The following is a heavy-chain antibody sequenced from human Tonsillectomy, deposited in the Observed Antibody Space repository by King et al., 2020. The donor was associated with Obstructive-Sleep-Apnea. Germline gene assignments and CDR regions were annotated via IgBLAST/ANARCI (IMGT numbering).Heavy chain of an antibody. V-gene: IGHV3-30*18. CDR2: ISFDGGDT. CDR1: GFTFSTYG. Sequence: QVQLVESGGGMVQPGKSLRLSCAASGFTFSTYGMHWVRQAPGKGLEWVAVISFDGGDTFYADSVKGRFTISRDNSKNTLFLQMNSLRTEDTAVYYCAKETVVPAAILSYWGQGTLVTVSS. J-gene: IGHJ4*02. CDR3: AKETVVPAAILSY. D-gene: IGHD2-2*01.